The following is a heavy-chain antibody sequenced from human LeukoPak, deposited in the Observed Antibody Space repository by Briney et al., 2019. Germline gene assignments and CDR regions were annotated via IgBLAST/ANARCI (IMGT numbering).Heavy chain of an antibody. Sequence: ASVKISCKASAYTFTSDGISWPRQAPGQGLQWRGWCSAYNGNANYAQKLQGRVTMTTDTSTSTAYMELRSLRSDDTAVYYCACGFGGSYYFDYWGQGTLVTVSS. CDR2: CSAYNGNA. V-gene: IGHV1-18*01. D-gene: IGHD1-26*01. CDR1: AYTFTSDG. J-gene: IGHJ4*02. CDR3: ACGFGGSYYFDY.